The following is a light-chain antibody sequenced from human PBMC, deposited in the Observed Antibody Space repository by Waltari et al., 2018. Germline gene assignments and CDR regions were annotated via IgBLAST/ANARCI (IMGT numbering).Light chain of an antibody. CDR1: QSIGIY. CDR2: HAS. Sequence: EIVLTQSPGTLSLSPGERATLSCMARQSIGIYFAWYQQKPGQAPRLLMYHASSRATGIPDRFSGSGSGTDFSLTISRLQPAAAAVYYCQKYESLPATFGQGTKVEIK. V-gene: IGKV3-20*01. J-gene: IGKJ1*01. CDR3: QKYESLPAT.